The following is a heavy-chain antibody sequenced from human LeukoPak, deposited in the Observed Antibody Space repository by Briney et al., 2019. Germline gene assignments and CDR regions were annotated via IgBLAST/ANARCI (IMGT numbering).Heavy chain of an antibody. V-gene: IGHV1-2*02. D-gene: IGHD6-13*01. Sequence: ASVKVSCKASGYTFTGYYMHWVRQAPGQGLEWMGWINPNSGGTNYAQKFQGRVTMTRDTSISTAYMGLSRLRSDDTAVYYCARAASYSSSGKTRKNYYFDYWGQGTLVTVSS. CDR3: ARAASYSSSGKTRKNYYFDY. CDR2: INPNSGGT. CDR1: GYTFTGYY. J-gene: IGHJ4*02.